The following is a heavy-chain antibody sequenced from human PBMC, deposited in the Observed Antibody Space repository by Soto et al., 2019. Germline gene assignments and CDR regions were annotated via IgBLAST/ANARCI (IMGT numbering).Heavy chain of an antibody. Sequence: SETLSLTCAVYGGSFSGYYWSWIRQPPGKGLEWIGEINHSGSTNYNPSLKSRVTISVDTSKNQFSLKLSSVTAADTAVYYCARADYYGSGSYVYYMDVWGKGTTVTVSS. CDR3: ARADYYGSGSYVYYMDV. CDR1: GGSFSGYY. V-gene: IGHV4-34*01. J-gene: IGHJ6*03. D-gene: IGHD3-10*01. CDR2: INHSGST.